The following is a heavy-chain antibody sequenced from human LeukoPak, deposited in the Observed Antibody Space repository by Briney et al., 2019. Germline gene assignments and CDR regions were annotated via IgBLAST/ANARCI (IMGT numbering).Heavy chain of an antibody. J-gene: IGHJ4*02. V-gene: IGHV3-7*01. Sequence: GGSLRLSCAASGFTFSSYWMSWVRQAPGKGLEWVANIKQDGSEKYYVDSVKGRFTISRDNAKNSLYLQMNSLRAEDTAVYYCARDHMGSGYYYFDYWGRGTLVTVSS. CDR1: GFTFSSYW. CDR3: ARDHMGSGYYYFDY. D-gene: IGHD3-22*01. CDR2: IKQDGSEK.